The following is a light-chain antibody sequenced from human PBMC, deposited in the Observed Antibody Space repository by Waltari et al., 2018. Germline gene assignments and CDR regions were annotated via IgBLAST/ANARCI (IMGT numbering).Light chain of an antibody. J-gene: IGKJ4*01. CDR3: QQMHTWPFI. V-gene: IGKV3-15*01. Sequence: EIVMTQAPETLSVSPGQRVTLSCRASQNIDASVAWHQQRPCLYPRVLFSGSPYRVAGSPSRFCCCGPVRDCTFTTRSLPSEYVAIDYGQQMHTWPFIFGGGTKVE. CDR2: GSP. CDR1: QNIDAS.